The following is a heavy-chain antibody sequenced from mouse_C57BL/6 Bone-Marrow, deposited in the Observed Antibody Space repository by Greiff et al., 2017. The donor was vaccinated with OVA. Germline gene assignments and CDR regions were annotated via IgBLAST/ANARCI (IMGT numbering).Heavy chain of an antibody. V-gene: IGHV5-15*04. CDR3: ARRDYYDYDVGYFDV. CDR1: GFTFSDYG. Sequence: EVMLVESGGGLVQPGGSLKLSCAASGFTFSDYGMAWVRQAPRKGPEWVAFISNLAYSIYYADTVTGRFTISRENAKNTLYLEMSSLRSEDTAMYYCARRDYYDYDVGYFDVWGTGTTVTVSS. D-gene: IGHD2-4*01. J-gene: IGHJ1*03. CDR2: ISNLAYSI.